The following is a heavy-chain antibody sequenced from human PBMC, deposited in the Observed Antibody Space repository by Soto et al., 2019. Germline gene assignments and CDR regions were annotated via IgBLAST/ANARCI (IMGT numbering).Heavy chain of an antibody. J-gene: IGHJ6*02. CDR1: GYDFTAYD. CDR3: GRGPSPRAPAGGTPYYYAMDV. Sequence: ASVKVSCKASGYDFTAYDINWVRQASGQGLEWMGWMNPINGATGSARRFQGRVSMTRNTATGTAYLELTSLRSDDSAVYYCGRGPSPRAPAGGTPYYYAMDVWGQGTTVTVLL. V-gene: IGHV1-8*02. CDR2: MNPINGAT. D-gene: IGHD6-13*01.